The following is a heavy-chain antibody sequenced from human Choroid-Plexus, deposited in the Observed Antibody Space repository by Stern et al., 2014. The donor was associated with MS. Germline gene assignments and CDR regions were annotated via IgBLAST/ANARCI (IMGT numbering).Heavy chain of an antibody. CDR2: ISYDGSK. D-gene: IGHD2/OR15-2a*01. V-gene: IGHV3-30*18. J-gene: IGHJ4*02. Sequence: VQLVESGGGVVQPGRPLRLSCAASGFSFSSFGMHWVRQAPGKGLEWVALISYDGSKDYADSVKGRFAISRDNSKNTLYLQMNSLRAEDTAVYYCAKDRQYLTFFLDCGGQGSLVTVSS. CDR3: AKDRQYLTFFLDC. CDR1: GFSFSSFG.